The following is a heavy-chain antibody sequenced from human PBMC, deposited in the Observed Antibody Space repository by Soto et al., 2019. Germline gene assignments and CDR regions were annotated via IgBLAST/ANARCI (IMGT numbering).Heavy chain of an antibody. Sequence: EVQLVESGGGLVQPGGSLRLSCAASGFTFSSYEMNWVRQAPGKGLEWVSYISSSGSTIYYADSVKGRFTISRDNAKNSLYLQMNSLRAEDTAVYYCARALWGSIFGVVYYYYGMDVWGQGTTVTVSS. J-gene: IGHJ6*02. D-gene: IGHD3-3*01. CDR3: ARALWGSIFGVVYYYYGMDV. CDR2: ISSSGSTI. V-gene: IGHV3-48*03. CDR1: GFTFSSYE.